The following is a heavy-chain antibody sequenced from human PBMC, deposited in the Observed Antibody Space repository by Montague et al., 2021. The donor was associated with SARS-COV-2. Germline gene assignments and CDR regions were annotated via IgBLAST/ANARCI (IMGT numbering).Heavy chain of an antibody. CDR2: IYDGGAV. D-gene: IGHD4-23*01. CDR1: GGSITGYY. V-gene: IGHV4-59*01. J-gene: IGHJ3*02. CDR3: VRDHPYGGPRGAFDI. Sequence: SETLSLTCTVSGGSITGYYWSWLRRPPGKGLEWIAYIYDGGAVNYNPSLGSRVPISTDTSKNQLPLKVNSVTAADTAVYYCVRDHPYGGPRGAFDIWGQGTVGTVSS.